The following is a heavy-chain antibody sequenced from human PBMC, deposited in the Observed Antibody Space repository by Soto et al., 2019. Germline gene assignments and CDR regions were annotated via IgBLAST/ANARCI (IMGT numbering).Heavy chain of an antibody. V-gene: IGHV4-59*01. CDR2: MYNTGST. Sequence: QVQLQESGPGLVKPSETLSLTCTVSGGSISRYYWSWIRQPPGKGLEWIGYMYNTGSTVYNPSFRSRATSSVDTSKTQFSLKLNSVTAADTAVYYCARDLWGYCGTDCYPLDVWGQGTTVTVSS. CDR3: ARDLWGYCGTDCYPLDV. CDR1: GGSISRYY. J-gene: IGHJ6*02. D-gene: IGHD2-21*02.